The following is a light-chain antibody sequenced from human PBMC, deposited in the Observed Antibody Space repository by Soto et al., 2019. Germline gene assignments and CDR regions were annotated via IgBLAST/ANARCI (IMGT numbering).Light chain of an antibody. CDR3: SSYTSSSTLDV. V-gene: IGLV2-14*01. CDR2: EVS. Sequence: QSALTQPPSASGSPGQSVAISCTGTSSDVGGYNYVSWYEQHPGKAPKLMIYEVSNRPSGVSNRFSGSKSGNTASLTISGLQAEDEADYYCSSYTSSSTLDVFGTGDQGHRP. CDR1: SSDVGGYNY. J-gene: IGLJ1*01.